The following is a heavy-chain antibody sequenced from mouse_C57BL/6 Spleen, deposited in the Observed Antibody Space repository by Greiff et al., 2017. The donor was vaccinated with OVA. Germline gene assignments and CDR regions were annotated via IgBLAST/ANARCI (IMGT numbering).Heavy chain of an antibody. J-gene: IGHJ4*01. CDR3: ARGDYYGSSYPYYYAMDY. CDR2: INPSNGGT. Sequence: VQLQQPGPDLVKPGASVKLSCKASGYTFTSYWMHWVKQRPGQGLEWIGNINPSNGGTNYNEKFKSKATLTVDKSSSTAYMQLSSLTSEDSAVYYCARGDYYGSSYPYYYAMDYWGQGTSVTVSS. D-gene: IGHD1-1*01. CDR1: GYTFTSYW. V-gene: IGHV1-53*01.